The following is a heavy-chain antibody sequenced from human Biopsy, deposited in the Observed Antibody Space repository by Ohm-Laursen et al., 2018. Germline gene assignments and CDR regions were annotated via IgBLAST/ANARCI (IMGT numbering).Heavy chain of an antibody. V-gene: IGHV3-30*18. CDR1: GFTFTSYG. D-gene: IGHD2-15*01. Sequence: SRRLSCAASGFTFTSYGMHWVRQAPGKGLEWVAVISYDGSGEYYADSLQGRLTISRDNSKNTLYLQMNSLTAEDTAVYYCAKTFHGSSFLYDYWGQGTLVTVSS. CDR2: ISYDGSGE. CDR3: AKTFHGSSFLYDY. J-gene: IGHJ4*02.